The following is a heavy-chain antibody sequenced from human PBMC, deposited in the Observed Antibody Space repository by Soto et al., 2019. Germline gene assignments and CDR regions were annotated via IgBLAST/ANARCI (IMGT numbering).Heavy chain of an antibody. V-gene: IGHV3-74*01. Sequence: GGSLRLSCAASGFTFSNYFMHWVRQVPGEGLVWVSRMSGDGKTISYADSVRGRFTISRDNAKNTLYLQMNSLRVEDTAVYYCARTYVPGIAGFDPWGQGTLVTVSS. J-gene: IGHJ5*02. CDR3: ARTYVPGIAGFDP. D-gene: IGHD1-1*01. CDR2: MSGDGKTI. CDR1: GFTFSNYF.